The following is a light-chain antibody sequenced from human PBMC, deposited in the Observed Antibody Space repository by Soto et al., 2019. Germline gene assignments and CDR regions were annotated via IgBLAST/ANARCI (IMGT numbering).Light chain of an antibody. Sequence: EIVLTQSPDTLSLFPGERATLSCRASQSVSSTYLAWYQQKPGQAPRPLISAASSRATGTQDRFSGSGSGTDFTLTISRLEPEDFAVYYCQQYGSSRWTFGQGTKVEIK. V-gene: IGKV3-20*01. J-gene: IGKJ1*01. CDR1: QSVSSTY. CDR2: AAS. CDR3: QQYGSSRWT.